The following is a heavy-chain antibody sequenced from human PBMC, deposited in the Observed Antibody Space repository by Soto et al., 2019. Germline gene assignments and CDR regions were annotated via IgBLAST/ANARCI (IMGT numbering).Heavy chain of an antibody. CDR3: ARGRIVLASAAY. D-gene: IGHD3-22*01. V-gene: IGHV4-30-4*01. CDR1: GGSISSGDYY. J-gene: IGHJ4*02. Sequence: SETLSLTCTVSGGSISSGDYYWSWIRQPPGKGLEWIGYIYYSGSTYYNPSLKSRVTISVDTSKNQFSLKLSSVTAADTAVYYGARGRIVLASAAYRAQRTPVTVSS. CDR2: IYYSGST.